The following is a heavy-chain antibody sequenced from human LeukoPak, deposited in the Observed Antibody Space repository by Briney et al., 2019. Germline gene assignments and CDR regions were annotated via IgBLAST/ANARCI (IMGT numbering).Heavy chain of an antibody. Sequence: ASVKVSCKASGYTFTSYAMHWVRQAPGQGLEWMGWINTNTGNPTYAQGLTGRFVFPLDTSVSTAYLQISSLKAEDTAVYYCARETGIAAAGQLFDYWGQGTLVTVSS. J-gene: IGHJ4*02. CDR3: ARETGIAAAGQLFDY. V-gene: IGHV7-4-1*02. CDR2: INTNTGNP. D-gene: IGHD6-13*01. CDR1: GYTFTSYA.